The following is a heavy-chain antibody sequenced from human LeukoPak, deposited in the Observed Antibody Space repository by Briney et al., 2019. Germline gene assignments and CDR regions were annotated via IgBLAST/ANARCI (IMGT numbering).Heavy chain of an antibody. CDR3: ARANPFYYARFDP. CDR2: INSDGSST. J-gene: IGHJ5*02. V-gene: IGHV3-74*01. D-gene: IGHD3-10*01. Sequence: GGSLRLSCAASGFTFSSYWMHWVRQAPGKGLVWVSRINSDGSSTSYADSVKGRFTISRDNAKNTLYLQMNSLRAEDTAVYYCARANPFYYARFDPWGQGTLVTVSS. CDR1: GFTFSSYW.